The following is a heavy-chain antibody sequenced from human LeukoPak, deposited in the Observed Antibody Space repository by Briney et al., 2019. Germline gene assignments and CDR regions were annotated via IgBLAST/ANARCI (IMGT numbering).Heavy chain of an antibody. Sequence: GGSLRLSCAASGFTFSSYWMSWVRQAPGKGLEWVANIKQDGSEKYYVDSVKGRFTISRDNAKNSLYLQMNSLRAEDTAVYYCARIRRGWSQNWDYWGQRTLVTVSS. J-gene: IGHJ4*02. CDR2: IKQDGSEK. CDR1: GFTFSSYW. CDR3: ARIRRGWSQNWDY. V-gene: IGHV3-7*01. D-gene: IGHD6-19*01.